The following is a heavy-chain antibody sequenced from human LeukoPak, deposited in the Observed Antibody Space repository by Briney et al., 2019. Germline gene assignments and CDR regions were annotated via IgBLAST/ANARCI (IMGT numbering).Heavy chain of an antibody. CDR1: GYTFTSYD. CDR2: MNPNSGST. V-gene: IGHV1-8*03. D-gene: IGHD2-2*02. CDR3: ARGGVVPAAIGAFDI. J-gene: IGHJ3*02. Sequence: ASVKVSCKASGYTFTSYDINWVRQATGQGLEWMGWMNPNSGSTGYAQKFQGRVTITRNTSISTAYMELSSLRSEDTAVYYCARGGVVPAAIGAFDIWGQGTMVTVSS.